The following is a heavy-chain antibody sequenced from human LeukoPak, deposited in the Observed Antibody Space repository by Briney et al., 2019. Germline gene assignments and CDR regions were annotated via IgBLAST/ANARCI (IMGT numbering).Heavy chain of an antibody. CDR1: GFTFSSYG. J-gene: IGHJ3*02. V-gene: IGHV3-30*02. CDR2: IRYDGSNK. Sequence: GGSLRLSCAASGFTFSSYGMHWVRQAPGKGLEWVAFIRYDGSNKYYADSVKGRFTISRDNSKNTLYLQMNSLRAEDTAVCYCAKLNVWGSYRSYDAFDIWGQGTMVTVSS. D-gene: IGHD3-16*02. CDR3: AKLNVWGSYRSYDAFDI.